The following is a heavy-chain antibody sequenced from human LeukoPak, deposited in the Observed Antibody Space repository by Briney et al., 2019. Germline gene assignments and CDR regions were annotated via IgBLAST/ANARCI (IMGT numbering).Heavy chain of an antibody. V-gene: IGHV3-43*01. D-gene: IGHD2-2*01. Sequence: GSLRLSCEASGFTFDDYAMHWVRQPPGKGLEWVSRISWDGDSTIYADSVKGRFTISRDNSKNSLYLHMTSLKTEDTAFYYCGKDVHNVVVPAATQIDFRGQGTLVTVSS. CDR1: GFTFDDYA. CDR2: ISWDGDST. J-gene: IGHJ4*02. CDR3: GKDVHNVVVPAATQIDF.